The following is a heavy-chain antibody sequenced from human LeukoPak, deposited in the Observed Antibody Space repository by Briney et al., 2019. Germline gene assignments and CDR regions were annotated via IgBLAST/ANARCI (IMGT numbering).Heavy chain of an antibody. J-gene: IGHJ4*02. CDR2: IYYSGST. CDR1: GGSISSYY. V-gene: IGHV4-59*01. CDR3: ARVRTFYGDADY. Sequence: SETLSLTCTVSGGSISSYYWSWIRQPPGKGLEWIGYIYYSGSTNYNPSLKSRVTISVDTSKNQFSLKLSSVTAADTAVYYCARVRTFYGDADYWGQGTLVTVSP. D-gene: IGHD4-17*01.